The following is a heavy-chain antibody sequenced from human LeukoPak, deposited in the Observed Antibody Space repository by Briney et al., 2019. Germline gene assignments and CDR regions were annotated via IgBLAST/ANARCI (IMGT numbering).Heavy chain of an antibody. J-gene: IGHJ6*02. Sequence: SETLSLTCTVSGGSISSGDYYWSWIRQPPGKGLEWIGYIYYSGSTYYNPSLKSRVTISVDTSKNQFSLELTSVTAADTVVYYCARDSMVRGVNYYYYGMDVWGQGTTVTVSS. V-gene: IGHV4-30-4*01. CDR1: GGSISSGDYY. CDR2: IYYSGST. CDR3: ARDSMVRGVNYYYYGMDV. D-gene: IGHD3-10*01.